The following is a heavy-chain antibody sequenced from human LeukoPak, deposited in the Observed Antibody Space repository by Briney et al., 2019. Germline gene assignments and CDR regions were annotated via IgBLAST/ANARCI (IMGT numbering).Heavy chain of an antibody. CDR3: ARQSGYSSFGLDY. Sequence: PSETLSLTCAVYGGSFSGYYWSWIRQPPGKGLEWIGEINHSGSTNYNPSLKSRVTISVDTSKNQFSLKLSSVTAADTAVYYCARQSGYSSFGLDYWGQGTLVTVSS. V-gene: IGHV4-34*01. CDR2: INHSGST. J-gene: IGHJ4*02. CDR1: GGSFSGYY. D-gene: IGHD6-13*01.